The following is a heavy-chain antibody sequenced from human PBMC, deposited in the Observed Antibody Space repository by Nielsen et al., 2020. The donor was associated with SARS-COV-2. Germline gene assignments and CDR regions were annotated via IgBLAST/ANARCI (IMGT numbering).Heavy chain of an antibody. CDR1: GFSFSLYS. Sequence: GGSLRLSCTASGFSFSLYSMNWVRQAPGKGLEWISHITNSGSSIYYADSVRGRFTISRDNAKNSLYLQMNSLRAEDTAVYYCARESVTGTNAFDIWGQGTVVTVSS. J-gene: IGHJ3*02. V-gene: IGHV3-48*04. CDR2: ITNSGSSI. D-gene: IGHD6-19*01. CDR3: ARESVTGTNAFDI.